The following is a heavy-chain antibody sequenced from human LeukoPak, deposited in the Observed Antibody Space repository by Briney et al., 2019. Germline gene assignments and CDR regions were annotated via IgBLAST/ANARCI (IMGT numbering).Heavy chain of an antibody. CDR2: IYHSGST. CDR3: ARGGAARLHFQN. V-gene: IGHV4-59*01. Sequence: SETLSLTCTVSGGSISTYYWNWIRQPPGKGLEWIGYIYHSGSTNYNPSLQSRVTISVDTSKNQFSLNLNPVTAADTAVYYCARGGAARLHFQNWGQGTLVTVSS. J-gene: IGHJ1*01. D-gene: IGHD6-6*01. CDR1: GGSISTYY.